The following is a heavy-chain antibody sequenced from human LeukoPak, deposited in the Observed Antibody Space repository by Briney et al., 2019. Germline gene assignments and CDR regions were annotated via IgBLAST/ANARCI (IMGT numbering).Heavy chain of an antibody. Sequence: GGSLRLSCAASGFTFSSYAMHWVRQAPGKGLEWVAVISYDGSNKYYADSVKGRFTISRDNSKNTLYLQMNSLRAEDTAVYYCARVLDYYYGSGQDWFDPWGQGTLVTVSS. CDR3: ARVLDYYYGSGQDWFDP. CDR2: ISYDGSNK. D-gene: IGHD3-10*01. J-gene: IGHJ5*02. CDR1: GFTFSSYA. V-gene: IGHV3-30-3*01.